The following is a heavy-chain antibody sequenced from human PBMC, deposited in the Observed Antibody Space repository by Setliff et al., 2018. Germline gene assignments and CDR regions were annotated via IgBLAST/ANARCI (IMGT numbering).Heavy chain of an antibody. CDR1: GGSISSYS. CDR3: ARGSPGYYYYMNV. V-gene: IGHV4-59*01. Sequence: SETLSLTCNVSGGSISSYSWSWIRQAPGKGLEWIGYLYYSGNTNYNPSLKSRVTISGDTSQNYFSLKLTSVTEADTAVYYCARGSPGYYYYMNVWGQGTTVTVSS. J-gene: IGHJ6*03. CDR2: LYYSGNT.